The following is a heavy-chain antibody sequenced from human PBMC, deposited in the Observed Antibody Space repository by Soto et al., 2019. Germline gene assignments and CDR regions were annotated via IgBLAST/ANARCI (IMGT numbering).Heavy chain of an antibody. CDR1: GYTFTGYY. CDR3: ARDAAVAANWFDP. J-gene: IGHJ5*02. D-gene: IGHD6-19*01. V-gene: IGHV1-2*04. CDR2: INPNSGGT. Sequence: ASVKVSCKASGYTFTGYYMHWVRQAPGQGLEWMGWINPNSGGTNYAQKFQGWVTMTRDTSISTAYMELSRLRSDDTAVYYCARDAAVAANWFDPWGLGTLVTVSS.